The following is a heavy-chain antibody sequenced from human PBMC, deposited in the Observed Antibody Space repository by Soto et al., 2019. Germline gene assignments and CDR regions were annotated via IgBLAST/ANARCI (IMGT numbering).Heavy chain of an antibody. CDR1: GYTFTSYA. CDR2: INAGNGNT. J-gene: IGHJ6*02. D-gene: IGHD3-3*01. V-gene: IGHV1-3*01. Sequence: ASVKVSCKASGYTFTSYAMHWVRQAPGQRLEWMGWINAGNGNTKYSQKFQGRVTITRDTSASTAYMELSSLRSEDTAVYYCASDRFLGWLRNYYGMDVWGQGTTVTVSS. CDR3: ASDRFLGWLRNYYGMDV.